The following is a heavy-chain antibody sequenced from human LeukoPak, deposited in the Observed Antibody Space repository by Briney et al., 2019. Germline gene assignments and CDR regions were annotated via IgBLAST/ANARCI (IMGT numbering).Heavy chain of an antibody. CDR1: GYTFTGYY. Sequence: ASVKVSCKASGYTFTGYYLHWVRQAPGQGLEWMGWINPNSGNTNYAQKFQGRVTMTRDTSISTAYMELSSLSSDDTAVYYCARSRSGDYPERTQDYWGQGTLVTVSS. J-gene: IGHJ4*02. V-gene: IGHV1-2*02. CDR2: INPNSGNT. CDR3: ARSRSGDYPERTQDY. D-gene: IGHD4-17*01.